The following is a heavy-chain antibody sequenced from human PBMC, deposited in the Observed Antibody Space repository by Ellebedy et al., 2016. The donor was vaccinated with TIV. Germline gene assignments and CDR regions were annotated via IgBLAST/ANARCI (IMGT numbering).Heavy chain of an antibody. Sequence: GSLRLSXAVYGGSFSGYYWSWIRQPPGKGLEWIGEINHSGSTNYNPSLKSRVTISVDTSKNQFSLKLSSVTAADTAVYYCARCDFWPYYYMDVWGKGTTVTVSS. D-gene: IGHD3-3*01. CDR3: ARCDFWPYYYMDV. CDR2: INHSGST. CDR1: GGSFSGYY. J-gene: IGHJ6*03. V-gene: IGHV4-34*01.